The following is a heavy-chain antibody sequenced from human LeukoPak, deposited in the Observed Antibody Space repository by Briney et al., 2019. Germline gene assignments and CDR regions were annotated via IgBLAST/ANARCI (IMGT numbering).Heavy chain of an antibody. D-gene: IGHD3-3*01. CDR3: ARETTNYDFWSGYSGQLVADY. V-gene: IGHV1-46*01. CDR1: GYTFTSYY. Sequence: ASVKVSCKASGYTFTSYYMHWVRQAPGQGLEWMGIINPSGGSTSYAQKFQGRVTMTRDMSTSTVYMELSSLRSEDTAVYYCARETTNYDFWSGYSGQLVADYWGQGTLVTVS. CDR2: INPSGGST. J-gene: IGHJ4*02.